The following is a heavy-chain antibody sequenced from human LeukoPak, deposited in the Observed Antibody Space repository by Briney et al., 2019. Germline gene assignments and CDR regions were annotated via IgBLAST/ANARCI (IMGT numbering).Heavy chain of an antibody. Sequence: SETLSLTCTVSGGSISSSSYYWGWIRQPPGKGLEWIGSIYYSGSTYYNPSLKSRVTISVDTSKNQFSLKLSSVTAADTAVYYCARDPTMIVVVTNFDYWGQGTLVTVSS. D-gene: IGHD3-22*01. CDR1: GGSISSSSYY. CDR3: ARDPTMIVVVTNFDY. CDR2: IYYSGST. V-gene: IGHV4-39*02. J-gene: IGHJ4*02.